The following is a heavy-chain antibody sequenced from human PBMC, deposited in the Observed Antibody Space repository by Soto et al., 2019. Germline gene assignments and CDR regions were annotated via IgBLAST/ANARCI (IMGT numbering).Heavy chain of an antibody. V-gene: IGHV1-2*04. D-gene: IGHD3-22*01. Sequence: GASVKVSCKASGYTFTGYYMHWVRQAPGQGLEWMGWINPNSGGTNYAQKFQGWVTMTRDTSISTAYMELSRLRSDDTAVYYCAREVGYYYDSSGYPTPGFRSYYFDYWGQGTLVTVSS. CDR2: INPNSGGT. CDR3: AREVGYYYDSSGYPTPGFRSYYFDY. CDR1: GYTFTGYY. J-gene: IGHJ4*02.